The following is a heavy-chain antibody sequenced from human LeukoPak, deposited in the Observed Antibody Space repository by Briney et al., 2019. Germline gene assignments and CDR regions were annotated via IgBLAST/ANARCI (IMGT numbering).Heavy chain of an antibody. CDR1: GFTFSSYW. Sequence: PGGSLRLSCAASGFTFSSYWMHWVRQAPGKGLVWVSRINSDGSSTTYADSVKGRFTISRDNAKNTLYLQMNSLRAEDTAVYYCARDYGGDHYFDYWGQGALVTVSS. D-gene: IGHD4-23*01. CDR2: INSDGSST. J-gene: IGHJ4*02. V-gene: IGHV3-74*01. CDR3: ARDYGGDHYFDY.